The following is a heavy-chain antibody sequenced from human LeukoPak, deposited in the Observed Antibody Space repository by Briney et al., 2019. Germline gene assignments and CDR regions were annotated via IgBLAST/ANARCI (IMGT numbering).Heavy chain of an antibody. V-gene: IGHV3-48*03. J-gene: IGHJ4*02. CDR2: ISSSGSTI. Sequence: GGSLRLSCAASGFTFSSYEMNWVRQAPGKGLEWVSYISSSGSTIYYADSVKGRFTVSRDNAKNSLYLQINSLRAEDTAVYYCARDGEDYGGNSYGYWGQGTLVTVSS. D-gene: IGHD4-23*01. CDR1: GFTFSSYE. CDR3: ARDGEDYGGNSYGY.